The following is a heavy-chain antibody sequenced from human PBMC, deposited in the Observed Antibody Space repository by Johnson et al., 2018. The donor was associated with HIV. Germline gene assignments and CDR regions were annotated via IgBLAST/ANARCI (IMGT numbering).Heavy chain of an antibody. V-gene: IGHV3-30-3*01. CDR2: ISYGGNKQ. Sequence: QVQLVESGGGVVQPGRSLRLSCAASGFTFSSYAMHWVRQPPGKGLEWVAVISYGGNKQYYVDSVEGRFTISRDNSKDTLYLQMNNLTIEDTGVYYCAKAYCPGCDACEIWGQGTMVTVSS. CDR3: AKAYCPGCDACEI. D-gene: IGHD2-21*01. CDR1: GFTFSSYA. J-gene: IGHJ3*02.